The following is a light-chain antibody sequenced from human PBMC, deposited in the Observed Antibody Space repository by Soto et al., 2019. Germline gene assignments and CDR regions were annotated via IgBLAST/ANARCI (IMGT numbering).Light chain of an antibody. Sequence: QSALTQPPSASGSPGQSVTISCTGTSSDVGGYNYVSWYQQHPGKAPKLMIYEVSKRPSGVPDRFSGSKSGNTASLTVSGLQAEDEADYYCSSYAGSNNFGYVFGTWTKVTVL. J-gene: IGLJ1*01. CDR2: EVS. V-gene: IGLV2-8*01. CDR3: SSYAGSNNFGYV. CDR1: SSDVGGYNY.